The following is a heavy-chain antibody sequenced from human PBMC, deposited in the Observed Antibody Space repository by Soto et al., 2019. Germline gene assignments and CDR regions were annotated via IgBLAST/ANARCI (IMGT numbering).Heavy chain of an antibody. CDR2: ITSNGGNT. D-gene: IGHD2-21*01. Sequence: EVQLVESGGGLVQPGGSLRLSCAASGFTFSSYAMHWVRQAPGKGLEYVSVITSNGGNTDYASSVKGRFTISRDNSKNTLYLQMGSLRAEDMAVYYCARRIPFGYGMDVWGQGTTVTGYS. CDR3: ARRIPFGYGMDV. V-gene: IGHV3-64*01. CDR1: GFTFSSYA. J-gene: IGHJ6*02.